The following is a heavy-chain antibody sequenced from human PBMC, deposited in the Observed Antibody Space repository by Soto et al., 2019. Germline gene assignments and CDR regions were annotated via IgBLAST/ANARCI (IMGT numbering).Heavy chain of an antibody. Sequence: GGSLRLSCAASGFTFSSYAMSWVRQAPGKGLEWVSAISGSGGSTYYADSVKGRFTISRDNSKNTLYLQMNSLRAEDTAVYYCAKMVAAPWHYYYGMDVWGQGTTVTVSS. V-gene: IGHV3-23*01. CDR3: AKMVAAPWHYYYGMDV. D-gene: IGHD6-6*01. CDR2: ISGSGGST. CDR1: GFTFSSYA. J-gene: IGHJ6*02.